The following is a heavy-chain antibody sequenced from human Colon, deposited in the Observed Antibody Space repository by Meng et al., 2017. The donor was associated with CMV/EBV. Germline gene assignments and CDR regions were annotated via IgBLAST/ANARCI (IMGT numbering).Heavy chain of an antibody. V-gene: IGHV3-48*04. CDR1: GFTFRSYS. CDR2: ISSSTTTI. D-gene: IGHD6-6*01. CDR3: ARDGRSIAARPGEPDY. Sequence: GGSLRLSCAASGFTFRSYSMNWVRQAPGKGLEWVSYISSSTTTIYYADSVKGRFTTSRDNAKNSLYLQMNSLRAEDTAVYYCARDGRSIAARPGEPDYWGQGTLVTVSS. J-gene: IGHJ4*02.